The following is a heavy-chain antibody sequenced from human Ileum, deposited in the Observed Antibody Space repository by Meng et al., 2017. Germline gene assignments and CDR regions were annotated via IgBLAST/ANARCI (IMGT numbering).Heavy chain of an antibody. CDR1: GASMSVVSY. CDR2: IDHLGIA. CDR3: ARHGGYYQDF. J-gene: IGHJ4*02. V-gene: IGHV4-4*02. Sequence: QGRVQGSGPGLVKASETLSLTCSVSGASMSVVSYWSWVRQSPGKGLEWIGQIDHLGIAYYKPSLKSRVTMSIDQSKSQFSLRLTSVSAADTAVHYCARHGGYYQDFWGQGTLVTVSS. D-gene: IGHD4-23*01.